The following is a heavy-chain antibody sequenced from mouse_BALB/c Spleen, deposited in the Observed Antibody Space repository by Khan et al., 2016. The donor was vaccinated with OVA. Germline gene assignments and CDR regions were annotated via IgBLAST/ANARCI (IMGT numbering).Heavy chain of an antibody. CDR2: ISGDSTTI. D-gene: IGHD1-1*01. Sequence: EVQLVESGGGLVQPGGSRKLSCAASGFTFSSYGVHWVRQAPERGLEWVAYISGDSTTIYYADTVKGRFTISRDNPKNTLFLQMTSLMSADTAKYYCATSYFNGCYVDYWGQGTTLTVSS. CDR1: GFTFSSYG. V-gene: IGHV5-17*02. CDR3: ATSYFNGCYVDY. J-gene: IGHJ2*01.